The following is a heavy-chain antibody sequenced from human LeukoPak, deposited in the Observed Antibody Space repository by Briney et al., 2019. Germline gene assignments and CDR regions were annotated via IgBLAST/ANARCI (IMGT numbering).Heavy chain of an antibody. D-gene: IGHD6-13*01. CDR1: GFTFSSYA. CDR3: VKDRGVAAAGFDY. V-gene: IGHV3-64D*06. J-gene: IGHJ4*02. Sequence: LAGGSLRLSCSASGFTFSSYAMHWVRQAPGKGLEYVSAISSNGGSTYYADSVKGRFTTSRDNSKNTLCPQMSSLRAEDTAVYYCVKDRGVAAAGFDYWGQGTLVTVSS. CDR2: ISSNGGST.